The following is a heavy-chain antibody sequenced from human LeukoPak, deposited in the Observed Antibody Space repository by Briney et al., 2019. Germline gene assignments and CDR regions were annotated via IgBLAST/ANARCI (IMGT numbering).Heavy chain of an antibody. J-gene: IGHJ6*02. D-gene: IGHD2-2*01. CDR1: GFTFSSYA. V-gene: IGHV3-23*01. CDR3: AKGRYCDSTTCAYHGLDV. Sequence: TGGSLRLSCAASGFTFSSYAMSWVRRAPGKGLEWVSTITGSGGTTNYADFVKGRFTISRDNSKNTLSLQVNSLSAEDTAVYYCAKGRYCDSTTCAYHGLDVWGQGTTVTVSS. CDR2: ITGSGGTT.